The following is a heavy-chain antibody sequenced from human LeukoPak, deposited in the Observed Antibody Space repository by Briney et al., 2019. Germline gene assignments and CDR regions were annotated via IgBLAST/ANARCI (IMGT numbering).Heavy chain of an antibody. Sequence: GGSLRLSCVASGFTFSSYAMTWVRQAPGKGLEWVANIKQDGSEKYYVDSVKGRFTISRDNAKNSLYLQMNSLRAEDTAVYYCARDFRARYGAPDYYYYYGMDVWGQGTTVTVSS. CDR2: IKQDGSEK. D-gene: IGHD3-10*01. CDR1: GFTFSSYA. V-gene: IGHV3-7*01. CDR3: ARDFRARYGAPDYYYYYGMDV. J-gene: IGHJ6*02.